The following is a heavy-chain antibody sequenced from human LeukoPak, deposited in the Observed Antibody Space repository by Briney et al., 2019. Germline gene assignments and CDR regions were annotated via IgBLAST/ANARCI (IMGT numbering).Heavy chain of an antibody. Sequence: PSETLSLTCTVSGGSITNNAYYWAWIRQPPGKGLEWIGSIYDSGSTHYNPSLKSRLTISVDTSKSQFSLKLSSVTAADTAVYYCARNETTGLQRTPYYHSYVDVWGKGTTVTVSS. CDR2: IYDSGST. CDR3: ARNETTGLQRTPYYHSYVDV. V-gene: IGHV4-39*01. D-gene: IGHD4-11*01. J-gene: IGHJ6*03. CDR1: GGSITNNAYY.